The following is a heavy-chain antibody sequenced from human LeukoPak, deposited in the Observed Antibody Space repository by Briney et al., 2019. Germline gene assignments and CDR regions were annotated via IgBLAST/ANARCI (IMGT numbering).Heavy chain of an antibody. Sequence: SETLSLTCTVSGGSVSSYYWSWLRQPPGKGLEGIGYIYYSGSTNYNPSLKSRVTISVDTSKNQFSLKLSSVTAADTAVYYCARAGYYYDSSGYYEGAYYFDYWGQGTLVTVSS. CDR2: IYYSGST. V-gene: IGHV4-59*02. D-gene: IGHD3-22*01. CDR3: ARAGYYYDSSGYYEGAYYFDY. J-gene: IGHJ4*02. CDR1: GGSVSSYY.